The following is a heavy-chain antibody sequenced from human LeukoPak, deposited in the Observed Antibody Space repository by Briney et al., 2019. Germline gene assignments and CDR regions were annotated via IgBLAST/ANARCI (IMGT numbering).Heavy chain of an antibody. D-gene: IGHD3-22*01. J-gene: IGHJ6*02. Sequence: SVKVSCKASGGTFSSYGISWVRQAPGQGLEWMGRIIPIFGTANYAQKVQGRVTITEDKFTSTAYMGVSSLRSEDTAVYYCARTNYYDSSGHQGPGTYYYGMDVWGQGTTVTVSS. CDR1: GGTFSSYG. V-gene: IGHV1-69*06. CDR2: IIPIFGTA. CDR3: ARTNYYDSSGHQGPGTYYYGMDV.